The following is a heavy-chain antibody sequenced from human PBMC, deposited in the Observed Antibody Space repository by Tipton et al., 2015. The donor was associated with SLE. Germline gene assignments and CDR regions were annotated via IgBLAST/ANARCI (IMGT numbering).Heavy chain of an antibody. V-gene: IGHV3-23*01. D-gene: IGHD6-13*01. CDR2: ISGSGDNT. CDR3: ATGSWYYDN. Sequence: SLRLSGAASGFTFSSYAMTWVRQGPGKGLEWVSGISGSGDNTYYADSVKGRFTISRNNSANTLFLQMNSLRAEDTAVYYCATGSWYYDNWGQGTLVTVSS. CDR1: GFTFSSYA. J-gene: IGHJ4*02.